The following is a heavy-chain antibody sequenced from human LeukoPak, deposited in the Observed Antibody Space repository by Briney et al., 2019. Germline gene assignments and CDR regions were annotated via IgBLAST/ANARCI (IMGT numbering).Heavy chain of an antibody. V-gene: IGHV4-39*07. D-gene: IGHD3-22*01. CDR1: SGSISSSNYY. J-gene: IGHJ2*01. CDR3: ARSYYHSGGPAEWYFDL. CDR2: IYYSGST. Sequence: SETLSLTCTVASGSISSSNYYWDWIRQPPGKGLEWIGDIYYSGSTYYNPSLKSRVTLSVDTSKNQFSLKLISVTAADTAVYYCARSYYHSGGPAEWYFDLWGRGTLVTVSS.